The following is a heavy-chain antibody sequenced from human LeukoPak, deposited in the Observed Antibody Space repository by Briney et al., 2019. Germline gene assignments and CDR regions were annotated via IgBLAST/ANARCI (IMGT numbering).Heavy chain of an antibody. Sequence: SETLSLTCTVSGGSISNYYWSWIRQPPGKGLGWIAYISNSRASKYNPSPKNRGTISVDTSKNQFSLKLSTVTAAETAVYYCARGLSRGYCSSTSCPGAWFDPWGQGTLVTVSS. CDR1: GGSISNYY. D-gene: IGHD2-2*01. CDR2: ISNSRAS. J-gene: IGHJ5*02. CDR3: ARGLSRGYCSSTSCPGAWFDP. V-gene: IGHV4-59*01.